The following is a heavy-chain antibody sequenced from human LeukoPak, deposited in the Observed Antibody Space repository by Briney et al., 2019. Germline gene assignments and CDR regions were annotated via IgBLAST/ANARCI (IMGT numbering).Heavy chain of an antibody. CDR1: GGSISSYY. V-gene: IGHV4-59*01. CDR2: IYYSGST. J-gene: IGHJ4*02. D-gene: IGHD3-10*01. CDR3: ARAMEGGLDY. Sequence: SSETLSLTCTVSGGSISSYYWSGIRQPPGKGLEWIGYIYYSGSTNYNPSLKSRVTISVDTSKNQFSLKLSSVTAADTAVYYCARAMEGGLDYWGQGTLVTVSS.